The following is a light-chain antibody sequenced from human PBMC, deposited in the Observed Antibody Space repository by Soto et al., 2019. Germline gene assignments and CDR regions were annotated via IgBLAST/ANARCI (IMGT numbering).Light chain of an antibody. CDR3: QQRSNWPLLS. CDR1: QSVSTN. CDR2: GAS. Sequence: EVVLTQSPSTLSVSAGERATLSWQSSQSVSTNLAWYQQKPGQPPRVLIYGASTRATGISARFSGSGCGTDFTLTISSLEPQDFAVYYCQQRSNWPLLSFGGGTKVDIK. J-gene: IGKJ4*01. V-gene: IGKV3-11*01.